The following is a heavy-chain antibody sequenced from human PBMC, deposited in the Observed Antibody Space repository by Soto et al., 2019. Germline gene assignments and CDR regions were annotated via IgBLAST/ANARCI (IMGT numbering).Heavy chain of an antibody. CDR2: IFHTGIT. J-gene: IGHJ6*02. Sequence: QVQLQESVPGLLKPSGTLALTCAVSGDSVSSSNWLTWVRQPPGKGLEGIGDIFHTGITNSNPSLKRRVTMSVDKSKNQFSLKLTSVTAADTAMSYCAMYSASGLYYYFGMDVWGQGTTVTVSS. V-gene: IGHV4-4*02. D-gene: IGHD6-13*01. CDR3: AMYSASGLYYYFGMDV. CDR1: GDSVSSSNW.